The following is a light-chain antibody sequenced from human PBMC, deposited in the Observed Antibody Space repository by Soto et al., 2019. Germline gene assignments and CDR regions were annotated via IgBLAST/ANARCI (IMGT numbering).Light chain of an antibody. CDR2: EVT. CDR1: SSDVGSHPL. V-gene: IGLV2-14*02. J-gene: IGLJ1*01. CDR3: SSYTNINTRACV. Sequence: QSVLTQPASVSGSPGQSITISCAGTSSDVGSHPLVSWYQQHPGKAPKLIIYEVTDRPSGVSNRFSGSKSGNTASLTISGLQAEDEAEYYCSSYTNINTRACVFGTGTKVTVL.